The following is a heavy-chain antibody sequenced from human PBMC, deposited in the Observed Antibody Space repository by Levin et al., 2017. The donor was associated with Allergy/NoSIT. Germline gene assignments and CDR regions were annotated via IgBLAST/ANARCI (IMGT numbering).Heavy chain of an antibody. Sequence: SETLSLTCTVSGGSISSGGYYWSWIRQHPGKGLEWIGHSYYSGSTYYNPPLKSRVTISLDTSKNQFSLKLTSVTAADTAVYFCARGRYSHLDYWGQGTLVTVSS. V-gene: IGHV4-31*03. CDR2: SYYSGST. CDR1: GGSISSGGYY. D-gene: IGHD1-1*01. J-gene: IGHJ4*02. CDR3: ARGRYSHLDY.